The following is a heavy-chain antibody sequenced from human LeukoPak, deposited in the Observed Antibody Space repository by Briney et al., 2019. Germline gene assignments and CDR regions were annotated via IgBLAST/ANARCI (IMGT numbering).Heavy chain of an antibody. Sequence: GGSLRLSCAASGFTFSSYSMNWVRQAPGKGLEWVSSISSSSSYIYYADSVKGRFTISRDNAKNSLYLQMNSLRAEDTAVYYCARDHFAGGWLKISQGLFDYWGQGTLVTVSS. CDR2: ISSSSSYI. CDR3: ARDHFAGGWLKISQGLFDY. CDR1: GFTFSSYS. D-gene: IGHD6-19*01. J-gene: IGHJ4*02. V-gene: IGHV3-21*01.